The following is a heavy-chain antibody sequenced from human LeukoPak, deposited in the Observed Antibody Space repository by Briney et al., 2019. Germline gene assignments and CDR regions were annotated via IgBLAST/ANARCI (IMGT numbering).Heavy chain of an antibody. CDR2: IYYSGST. CDR1: GGSISSSSYY. CDR3: ARGRKYNWNYGDILDY. J-gene: IGHJ4*02. D-gene: IGHD1-7*01. V-gene: IGHV4-39*07. Sequence: SETLSLTCTVSGGSISSSSYYWGWIRQPPGKGLEWIGSIYYSGSTYYNPSLKSRVTISVDTSKNQFSLKLSSVTAADTAVYYCARGRKYNWNYGDILDYWGQGTLVTVSS.